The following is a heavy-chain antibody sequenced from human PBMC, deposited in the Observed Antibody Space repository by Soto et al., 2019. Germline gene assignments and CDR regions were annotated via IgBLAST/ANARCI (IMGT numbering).Heavy chain of an antibody. Sequence: GASVKVSCTDSGYTLSGYYMHWLRQAPGQGLEWVGWINPKSGGTNYAQKFQGRVTMTRDTSISTAYMELSRLTSDDMAVYYCTREGGSSPPLKYFDFWGQGTMVTVSS. CDR3: TREGGSSPPLKYFDF. CDR2: INPKSGGT. CDR1: GYTLSGYY. V-gene: IGHV1-2*02. D-gene: IGHD1-26*01. J-gene: IGHJ4*03.